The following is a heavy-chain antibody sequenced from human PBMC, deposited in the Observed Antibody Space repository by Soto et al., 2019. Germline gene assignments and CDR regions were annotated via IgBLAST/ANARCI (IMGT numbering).Heavy chain of an antibody. CDR2: ISYSGST. CDR1: DASITSGGNF. J-gene: IGHJ5*02. V-gene: IGHV4-31*03. CDR3: AREIVGSGGANFSDP. Sequence: QVQLQESGPGVVKPLQTLSLTCTVSDASITSGGNFWSWIRQHPGKGLGWIGYISYSGSTYFNPPLKIRVTISVYTSKNKCALKLTSVTAADTAVYYCAREIVGSGGANFSDPLGQGTLVTVSS. D-gene: IGHD3-22*01.